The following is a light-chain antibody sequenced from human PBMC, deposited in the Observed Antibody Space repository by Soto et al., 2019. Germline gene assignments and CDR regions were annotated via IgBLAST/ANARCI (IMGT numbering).Light chain of an antibody. CDR1: SSDVGGYNY. J-gene: IGLJ1*01. CDR2: DVS. CDR3: SSYTCSSSYV. V-gene: IGLV2-14*01. Sequence: VLTQPASVAGASSQSFTISCTRTSSDVGGYNYVSWYKQNPGKAPKLMIYDVSNRPSGVSNRFSGSKSSNTASLTISVFQAEEEVDYYYSSYTCSSSYVFGTGTKVTV.